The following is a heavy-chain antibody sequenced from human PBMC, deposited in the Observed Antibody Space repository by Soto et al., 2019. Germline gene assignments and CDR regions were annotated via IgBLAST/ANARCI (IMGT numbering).Heavy chain of an antibody. CDR2: ISAYNGNT. CDR3: ARDPDYDFWSGDAFDI. Sequence: ASVKVSCKASGYTFTSYGISWVRQAPGQGLEWMGWISAYNGNTNYAQKLQGRVTMTTDTSTSTAYMELRSLRSDDTAVYYCARDPDYDFWSGDAFDIWGQGTMVSVSS. J-gene: IGHJ3*02. D-gene: IGHD3-3*01. V-gene: IGHV1-18*04. CDR1: GYTFTSYG.